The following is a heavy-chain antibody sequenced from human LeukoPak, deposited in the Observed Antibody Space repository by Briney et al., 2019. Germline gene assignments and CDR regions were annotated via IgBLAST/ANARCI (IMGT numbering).Heavy chain of an antibody. Sequence: GGSLRLSCAASGFTLSSFSMNWVRHAQGKGLEWVSSMSSSSSYIYYADSGKGRFTISRDNAKNSLFLQMNSLRAEDTAVYYCASGVEGSSRNYFDYWGQGTLVTVSS. J-gene: IGHJ4*02. D-gene: IGHD3-10*01. CDR3: ASGVEGSSRNYFDY. CDR2: MSSSSSYI. CDR1: GFTLSSFS. V-gene: IGHV3-21*01.